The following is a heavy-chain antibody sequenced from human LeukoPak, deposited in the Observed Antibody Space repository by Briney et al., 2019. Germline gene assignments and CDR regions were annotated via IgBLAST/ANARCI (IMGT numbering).Heavy chain of an antibody. CDR3: ARDSYSSGWSDDAFDI. J-gene: IGHJ3*02. Sequence: GGSLRLSCAASGFTFSSYSMNWVRQAPGKGLEWVSSTSSSSSYIYYADSVKGRFTISRDNAKNSLYLQMNSLRAEDTAVYYCARDSYSSGWSDDAFDIWGQGTMVTVSS. V-gene: IGHV3-21*01. CDR2: TSSSSSYI. D-gene: IGHD6-19*01. CDR1: GFTFSSYS.